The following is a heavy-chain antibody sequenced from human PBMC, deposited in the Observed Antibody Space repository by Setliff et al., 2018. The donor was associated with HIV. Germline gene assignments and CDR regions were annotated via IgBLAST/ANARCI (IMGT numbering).Heavy chain of an antibody. D-gene: IGHD6-19*01. CDR1: GFTFSSYW. CDR3: ARARRSGFPKDN. J-gene: IGHJ4*02. CDR2: INSDGSST. V-gene: IGHV3-74*01. Sequence: GGSLRLSCAASGFTFSSYWMNWVRQSPGKWLVWVSRINSDGSSTSYTDSVKGRFTISRDNAKNTLYLQMNSLRAEDTAVYYCARARRSGFPKDNWGQGTLVTVSS.